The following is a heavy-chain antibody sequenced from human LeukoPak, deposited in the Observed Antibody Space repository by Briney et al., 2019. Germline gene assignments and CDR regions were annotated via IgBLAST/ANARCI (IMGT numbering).Heavy chain of an antibody. V-gene: IGHV4-4*08. J-gene: IGHJ4*02. CDR3: VRSGGFYYDAL. CDR1: GDSISPYY. Sequence: SETLSLTCTVSGDSISPYYLTWIRQSPGKGLEWIGYIHTSGATSYNPSLKSRVTISQDTSKNQFSLKLSSVTAADTAVFYCVRSGGFYYDALWGQGTLVTVSS. CDR2: IHTSGAT. D-gene: IGHD3-22*01.